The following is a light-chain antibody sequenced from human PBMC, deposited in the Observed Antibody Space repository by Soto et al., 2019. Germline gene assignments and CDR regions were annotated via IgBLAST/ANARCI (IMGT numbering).Light chain of an antibody. J-gene: IGLJ2*01. CDR1: SGHSSYI. CDR3: ETWDFNTRV. V-gene: IGLV4-60*02. Sequence: QLVLTKSSSASASLGSSVKLTCTLSSGHSSYIIAWHQQQPGKAPRYLMKLEGSGSYHKGSGVPDRFSGSSTGADRYLTISNLQFEDEADYYCETWDFNTRVFGGGTKLTVL. CDR2: LEGSGSY.